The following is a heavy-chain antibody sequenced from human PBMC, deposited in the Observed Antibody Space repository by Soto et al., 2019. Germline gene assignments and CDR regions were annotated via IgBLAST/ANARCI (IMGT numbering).Heavy chain of an antibody. J-gene: IGHJ5*02. Sequence: SETLSLTGTVSGGSISSYYCSWIRQPPGKGLEWIEYIYHSGSTNYNPSLKSRVTISVDTSKNQFSLKLSSVNAGDTSVYYCARFYCSSTSCYTLGDLRFDPCGQGTLVTFSS. CDR2: IYHSGST. CDR1: GGSISSYY. D-gene: IGHD2-2*02. CDR3: ARFYCSSTSCYTLGDLRFDP. V-gene: IGHV4-59*01.